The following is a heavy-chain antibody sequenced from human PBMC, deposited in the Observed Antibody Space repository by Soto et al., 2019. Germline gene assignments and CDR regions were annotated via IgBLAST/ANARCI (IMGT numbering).Heavy chain of an antibody. J-gene: IGHJ5*02. CDR1: GGSFSGYY. D-gene: IGHD5-12*01. Sequence: SETLSLTCAVYGGSFSGYYWSWIRQPAGKGLEWIGEINHSGSTNYNPSLKSRVTISVDTSKNQFSLKLSSVTAADTAVYYCARRRPPGRDGYKYSPTGYWFDPWGQGTLVTASS. CDR3: ARRRPPGRDGYKYSPTGYWFDP. V-gene: IGHV4-34*01. CDR2: INHSGST.